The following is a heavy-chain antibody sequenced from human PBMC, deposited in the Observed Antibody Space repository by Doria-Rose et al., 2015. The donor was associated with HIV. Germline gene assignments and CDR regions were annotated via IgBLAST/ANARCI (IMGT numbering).Heavy chain of an antibody. J-gene: IGHJ4*02. CDR1: GGSISHYY. CDR3: ARVLSGTYDY. D-gene: IGHD1-26*01. Sequence: QVQLRESGPGLVKPSETLSLTCSASGGSISHYYWSWIRQHPGNGLEYIRDIFYTGSTSYSPSLKSRVSISIDTSKNKFSLRLSSVTAADTAVYYCARVLSGTYDYWGQGTLVTVSS. V-gene: IGHV4-59*01. CDR2: IFYTGST.